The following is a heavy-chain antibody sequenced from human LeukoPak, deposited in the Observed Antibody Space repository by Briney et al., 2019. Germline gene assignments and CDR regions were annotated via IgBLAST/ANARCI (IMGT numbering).Heavy chain of an antibody. CDR2: IKQDGSEN. CDR1: GFTFSSYW. Sequence: GGSLRLSCAAYGFTFSSYWMSWVRQAPGKGLEWVANIKQDGSENYYVDSVKGRFTISRDNAKNSLYLQMNGLRAEDTAVYYCAREASHDAFDIWGQGTMVTVSS. CDR3: AREASHDAFDI. V-gene: IGHV3-7*01. J-gene: IGHJ3*02.